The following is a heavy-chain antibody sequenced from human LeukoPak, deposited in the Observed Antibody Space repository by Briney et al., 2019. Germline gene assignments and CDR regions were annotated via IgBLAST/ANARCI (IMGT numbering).Heavy chain of an antibody. CDR3: ARHPPSYYYYYVDV. V-gene: IGHV4-39*01. J-gene: IGHJ6*03. Sequence: PSETLSLTCTVTGGSISSSTYYWAWIRQPPGKGLEWIGSIYYSGTSYYNPSLKSRVTISVDTSKNQFSLKLSSVTAADTAVYYCARHPPSYYYYYVDVWGKGTTVTVSS. CDR2: IYYSGTS. CDR1: GGSISSSTYY.